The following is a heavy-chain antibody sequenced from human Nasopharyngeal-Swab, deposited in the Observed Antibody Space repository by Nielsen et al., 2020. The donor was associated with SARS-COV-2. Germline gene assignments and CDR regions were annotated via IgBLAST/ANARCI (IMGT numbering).Heavy chain of an antibody. CDR1: GFTFTSYA. CDR3: AKGGVGVLMVYAIDY. D-gene: IGHD2-8*01. J-gene: IGHJ4*02. CDR2: ISGSGGST. V-gene: IGHV3-23*01. Sequence: GESLKISCAASGFTFTSYAMSWVRQAPGKGLEWVSAISGSGGSTYYADSVKGRFTISRDNSKNTLYLQMNSLRAENTAVYYCAKGGVGVLMVYAIDYWGQGTLVTVSS.